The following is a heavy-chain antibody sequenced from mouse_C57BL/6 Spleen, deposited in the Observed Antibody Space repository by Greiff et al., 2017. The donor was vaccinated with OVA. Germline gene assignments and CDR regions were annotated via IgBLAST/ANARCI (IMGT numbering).Heavy chain of an antibody. V-gene: IGHV1-82*01. CDR2: IYPGDGDT. D-gene: IGHD2-4*01. CDR3: ARGYYDYDSAWFAY. Sequence: QVQLQQSGPELVKPGASVKISCKASGYAFSSSWMNWVKQRPGKGLEWIGRIYPGDGDTNYNGKFKGKATLTADKSSSTAYMQLSSLTSEDSAVYFCARGYYDYDSAWFAYWGQGTLVTVSA. CDR1: GYAFSSSW. J-gene: IGHJ3*01.